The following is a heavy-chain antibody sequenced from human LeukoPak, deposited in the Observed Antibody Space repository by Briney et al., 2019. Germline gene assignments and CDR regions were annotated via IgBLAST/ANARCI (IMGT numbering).Heavy chain of an antibody. CDR3: ARDREWEHNGNGMDV. CDR2: IWYDGSNK. J-gene: IGHJ6*02. D-gene: IGHD1-26*01. CDR1: GFTFSSYG. V-gene: IGHV3-33*01. Sequence: GGSLRLSCAASGFTFSSYGMHWVRQAPGKGLEWVAVIWYDGSNKYYADSVKGRFTISRDNSKNTLYLQMNSLRAEDTAVYYCARDREWEHNGNGMDVWGQGTTITVSS.